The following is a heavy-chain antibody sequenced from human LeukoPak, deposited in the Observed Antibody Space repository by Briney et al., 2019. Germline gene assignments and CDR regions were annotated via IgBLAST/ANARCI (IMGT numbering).Heavy chain of an antibody. CDR3: ASHPYYDSSGYKYYFDY. J-gene: IGHJ4*02. Sequence: ASVKVSCKASGGTFSSYAISWVRQAPGQGLEWMGRIIPIFGTANYAQKFQGRVTITTDESTSTAYMELSSLRSEDTAVYYCASHPYYDSSGYKYYFDYWGQGTLVTVSS. CDR2: IIPIFGTA. V-gene: IGHV1-69*05. D-gene: IGHD3-22*01. CDR1: GGTFSSYA.